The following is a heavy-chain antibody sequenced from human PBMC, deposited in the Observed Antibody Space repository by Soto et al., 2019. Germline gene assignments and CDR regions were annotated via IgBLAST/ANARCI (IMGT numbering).Heavy chain of an antibody. CDR3: ARVGQWGGMDV. V-gene: IGHV1-3*05. J-gene: IGHJ6*02. D-gene: IGHD1-26*01. Sequence: QVQFVQSGAEEKKPGASVRLSCKASGYTFTNYAIHWVRQAPAQRLEWLGWINSGNGNTKYSQTFQGRVTITRDTSANTAYVELSSLRSEDTAVYYCARVGQWGGMDVWGQGTTVTVSS. CDR1: GYTFTNYA. CDR2: INSGNGNT.